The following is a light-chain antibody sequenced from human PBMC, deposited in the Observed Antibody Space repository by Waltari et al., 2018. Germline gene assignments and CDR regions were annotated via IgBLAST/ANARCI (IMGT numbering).Light chain of an antibody. Sequence: DIVMTQSPDSLGVSLGERATINCKSSQNLLYSSDNKNYLAWYQQKPGQPPKLLISWASTRESWVPDRFSGSGAATDFTLPTSSLQAEDVAVYYCQQYYSAMYTFGQGTKLEIK. J-gene: IGKJ2*01. CDR2: WAS. CDR3: QQYYSAMYT. CDR1: QNLLYSSDNKNY. V-gene: IGKV4-1*01.